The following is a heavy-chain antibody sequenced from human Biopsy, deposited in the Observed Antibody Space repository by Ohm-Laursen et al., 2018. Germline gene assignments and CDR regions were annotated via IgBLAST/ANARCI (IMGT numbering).Heavy chain of an antibody. CDR1: GETFSDYQ. D-gene: IGHD2-15*01. Sequence: GTLSLTCAVFGETFSDYQWSWIRQPPGKGLEWIGQINQAGTTNYNPSLKSRVSISADASKYEFSLRVTSVTAADTAVYLCGNEVHGRDYWGLGAQVTVSS. CDR2: INQAGTT. J-gene: IGHJ4*02. CDR3: GNEVHGRDY. V-gene: IGHV4-34*08.